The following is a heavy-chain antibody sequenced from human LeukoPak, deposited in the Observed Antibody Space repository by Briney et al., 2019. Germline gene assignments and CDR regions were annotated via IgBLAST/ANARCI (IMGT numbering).Heavy chain of an antibody. CDR1: GFTFSSYW. CDR3: ARDRMGTGPTTVDY. CDR2: ISIDGSIT. V-gene: IGHV3-74*01. Sequence: GGSLRLSCAASGFTFSSYWMRWVRQDPGKGLMWVSRISIDGSITNYADFAKGRFTISRDNAKNTLFLQMNSLRAEDTAVYYCARDRMGTGPTTVDYWGQGTLVTVSS. D-gene: IGHD1/OR15-1a*01. J-gene: IGHJ4*02.